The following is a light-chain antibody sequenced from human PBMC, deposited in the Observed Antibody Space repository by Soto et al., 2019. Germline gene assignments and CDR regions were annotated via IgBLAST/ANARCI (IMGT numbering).Light chain of an antibody. CDR1: QYVSSGY. J-gene: IGKJ1*01. Sequence: VLTQSPGTLSLSPGERATLSCVASQYVSSGYLAWYQQQPGQAPRLLIYGASTRAAGIPDRFSGSGSETDLSISIRRLEPEDFAVYYCQVYAGSHLWTFGQGTKVDIK. CDR2: GAS. V-gene: IGKV3-20*01. CDR3: QVYAGSHLWT.